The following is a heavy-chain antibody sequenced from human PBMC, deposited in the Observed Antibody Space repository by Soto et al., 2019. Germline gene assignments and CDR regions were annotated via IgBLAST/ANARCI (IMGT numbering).Heavy chain of an antibody. D-gene: IGHD4-4*01. Sequence: PGGSLRLSCAASGFTFDDYAMHWVRQAPGKGLEWVSGISWNSGSIGYADSVKGRFTISRDNAKNSLYLQMNSLRAEDTALYYCAKDMRATDDYYYYYMDVWGKGTTVTVSS. J-gene: IGHJ6*03. CDR3: AKDMRATDDYYYYYMDV. V-gene: IGHV3-9*01. CDR1: GFTFDDYA. CDR2: ISWNSGSI.